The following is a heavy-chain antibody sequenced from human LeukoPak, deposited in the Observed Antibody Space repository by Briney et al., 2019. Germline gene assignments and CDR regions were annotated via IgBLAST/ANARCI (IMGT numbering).Heavy chain of an antibody. CDR3: VGHGARQRLVNY. V-gene: IGHV4-31*03. D-gene: IGHD6-13*01. CDR1: GGSISSGGYY. Sequence: SQTLSLTCTVSGGSISSGGYYWSWIRQHPGKGLEWIGYIYYSGSTYYNPSLKSRVTIPVDTSKNQFSLKLSSVTAADTAVYYCVGHGARQRLVNYWGQGTLVTVSS. CDR2: IYYSGST. J-gene: IGHJ4*02.